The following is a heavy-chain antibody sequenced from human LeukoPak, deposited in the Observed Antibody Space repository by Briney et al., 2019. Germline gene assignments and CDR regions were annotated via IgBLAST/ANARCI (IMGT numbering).Heavy chain of an antibody. CDR1: GFTFSSYA. CDR2: ISGSGGST. D-gene: IGHD3-22*01. Sequence: GGSLRLSCAASGFTFSSYAMSWVRQAPGKGLEWVSAISGSGGSTYYADSVKGRFTISRDNSKNTLYLQMNSLRAEDTAVYYCAKGSQYDYYDSSGPIDYWGQGTLVTVSS. CDR3: AKGSQYDYYDSSGPIDY. V-gene: IGHV3-23*01. J-gene: IGHJ4*02.